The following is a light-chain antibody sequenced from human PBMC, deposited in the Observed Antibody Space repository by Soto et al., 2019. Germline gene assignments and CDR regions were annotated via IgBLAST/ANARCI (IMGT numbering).Light chain of an antibody. J-gene: IGLJ2*01. CDR1: NSDVGGYNF. CDR2: AVS. CDR3: SSYTGSGILV. Sequence: QSVLTQPASVSGSPGQSVTISCTGTNSDVGGYNFVSWYQQLPGKAPKLMIYAVSQRPSGVSDRFSGSKSGNTASLTISGLQAEDEADYYCSSYTGSGILVFGGGTKLTVL. V-gene: IGLV2-14*01.